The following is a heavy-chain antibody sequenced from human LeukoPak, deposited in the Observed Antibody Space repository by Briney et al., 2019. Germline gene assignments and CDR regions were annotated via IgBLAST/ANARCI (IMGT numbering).Heavy chain of an antibody. Sequence: SVKVSCKASGYTFTRYAISWVRQAPGQGLEWMGGIIPIFGTANYAQKFQGRVTITTDESTSTAYMELSSLRSEDTAVYYCARVGRGYFDYWGQGTLVTVSS. D-gene: IGHD3-10*01. J-gene: IGHJ4*02. CDR3: ARVGRGYFDY. CDR1: GYTFTRYA. CDR2: IIPIFGTA. V-gene: IGHV1-69*05.